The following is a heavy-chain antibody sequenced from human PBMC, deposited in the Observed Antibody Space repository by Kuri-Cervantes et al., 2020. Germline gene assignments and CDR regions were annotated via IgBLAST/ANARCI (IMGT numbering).Heavy chain of an antibody. J-gene: IGHJ5*02. CDR3: ARDRSNYAANWFDP. D-gene: IGHD4-11*01. V-gene: IGHV1-69*05. CDR1: RYTFTDHC. CDR2: IIPIFGTA. Sequence: SVKVSCKASRYTFTDHCMHCVRQAPGQGLEWMGGIIPIFGTANYAQKFQGRVTITTDESTSTAYMELSSLRSEDTAVYYCARDRSNYAANWFDPWGQGTLVTVSS.